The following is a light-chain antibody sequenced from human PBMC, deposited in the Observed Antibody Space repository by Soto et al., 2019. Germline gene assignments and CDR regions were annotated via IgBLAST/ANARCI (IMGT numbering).Light chain of an antibody. Sequence: EIVLTQSPGTLSLSPGERATLSCRASQSVSSSYLAWYQQKPGQAPRLLIYGASSRATGIPDRFSGSGSGTDFTLTISRLGPEDFAVYYCQHSKTFGQGTKVEIK. CDR1: QSVSSSY. CDR3: QHSKT. CDR2: GAS. V-gene: IGKV3-20*01. J-gene: IGKJ1*01.